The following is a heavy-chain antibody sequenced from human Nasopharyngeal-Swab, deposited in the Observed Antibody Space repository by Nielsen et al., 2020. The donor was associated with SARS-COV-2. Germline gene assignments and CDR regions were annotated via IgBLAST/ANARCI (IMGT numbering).Heavy chain of an antibody. Sequence: GGSLRLSCAASGFTFSSYGMHWVRQAPGKGLEWVAAISYDGSNKYYADSVKGRFTISRDNSKNTLYLQMNSLRAEDTAVYYCARVVSGSSWTFDYWGQGTLVTVSS. D-gene: IGHD6-13*01. V-gene: IGHV3-30*03. J-gene: IGHJ4*02. CDR3: ARVVSGSSWTFDY. CDR1: GFTFSSYG. CDR2: ISYDGSNK.